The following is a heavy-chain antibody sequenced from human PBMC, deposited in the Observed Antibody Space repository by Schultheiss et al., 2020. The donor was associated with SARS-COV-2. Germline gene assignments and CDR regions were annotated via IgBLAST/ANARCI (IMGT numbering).Heavy chain of an antibody. Sequence: GGSLRLSCAASGFTFSSYGMHWVRQAPGKGLEWVAVISYDGSEKYYADSVKGRFTISRDNSKNSLYLQMNSLRTEDTALYYCAKDLAARPLYYFDYWGQGTLVTVSS. J-gene: IGHJ4*02. D-gene: IGHD6-6*01. CDR2: ISYDGSEK. CDR1: GFTFSSYG. CDR3: AKDLAARPLYYFDY. V-gene: IGHV3-30*18.